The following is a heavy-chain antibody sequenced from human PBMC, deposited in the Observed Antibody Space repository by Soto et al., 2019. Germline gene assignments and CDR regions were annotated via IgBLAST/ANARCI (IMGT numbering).Heavy chain of an antibody. CDR1: GYSFTSYW. Sequence: PGESLKISCKGSGYSFTSYWIGWVRQMPGKGLEWMGIIYPGDSDTRYSPSFQGQVTISADKSISTAYLQWSSLKASDTAMYYCPSLCCSSTSCYNGLYFDYRGQGALV. D-gene: IGHD2-2*02. CDR2: IYPGDSDT. CDR3: PSLCCSSTSCYNGLYFDY. V-gene: IGHV5-51*01. J-gene: IGHJ4*02.